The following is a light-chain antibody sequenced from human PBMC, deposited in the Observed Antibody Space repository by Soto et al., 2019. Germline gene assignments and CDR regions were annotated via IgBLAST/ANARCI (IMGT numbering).Light chain of an antibody. CDR3: QQYGASPIYT. CDR2: GAS. V-gene: IGKV3-20*01. Sequence: EIVLTQYPGTLSLSPWERATLSCSAGESVSSTYLAWYQQKPGQAPRLLIYGASSRATGTPDRFSGSGSGTDFTLTINRLEPEDFAVYYCQQYGASPIYTFGQGTKVDI. J-gene: IGKJ2*01. CDR1: ESVSSTY.